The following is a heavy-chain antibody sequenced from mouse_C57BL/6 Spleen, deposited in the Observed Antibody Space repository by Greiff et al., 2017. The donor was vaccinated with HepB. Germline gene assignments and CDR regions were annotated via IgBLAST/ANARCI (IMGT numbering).Heavy chain of an antibody. D-gene: IGHD1-1*01. V-gene: IGHV1-82*01. Sequence: VKVVESGPELVKPGASVKISCKASGYAFSSSWMNWVKQRPGKGLEWIGRIYPGDGDTNYNGKFKGKATLTADKSSSTAYMQLSSLTSEDSAVYFCALITTVVGYFDVWGTGTTVTVSS. J-gene: IGHJ1*03. CDR3: ALITTVVGYFDV. CDR2: IYPGDGDT. CDR1: GYAFSSSW.